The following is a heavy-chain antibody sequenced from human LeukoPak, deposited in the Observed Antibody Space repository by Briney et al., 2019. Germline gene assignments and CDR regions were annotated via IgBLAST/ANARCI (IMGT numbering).Heavy chain of an antibody. J-gene: IGHJ5*02. V-gene: IGHV3-53*01. CDR3: AKGPYCSGGSCDPYNWFDP. CDR2: IYSGGST. CDR1: GFTVSSYY. D-gene: IGHD2-15*01. Sequence: GGSLRLSCAASGFTVSSYYMSWVRQAPGKGLEWVSIIYSGGSTYYADSVKGRFTISRDSSRNTLYLQMNSLRAEDTAVYYCAKGPYCSGGSCDPYNWFDPWGQGTLVTVSS.